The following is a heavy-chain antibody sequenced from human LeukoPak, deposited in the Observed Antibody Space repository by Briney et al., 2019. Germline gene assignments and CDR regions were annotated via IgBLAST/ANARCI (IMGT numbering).Heavy chain of an antibody. CDR1: GYTFTGYY. V-gene: IGHV1-3*03. D-gene: IGHD3-22*01. CDR3: ARGYYDSSGYYPFDY. CDR2: INAGNGNT. Sequence: ASVKVSCKASGYTFTGYYMHWVRQAPGQGLEWMGWINAGNGNTKYSQEFQGRVTITRDTSASTAYMELSSLRSEDMAVYYCARGYYDSSGYYPFDYWGQGTLVTVSS. J-gene: IGHJ4*02.